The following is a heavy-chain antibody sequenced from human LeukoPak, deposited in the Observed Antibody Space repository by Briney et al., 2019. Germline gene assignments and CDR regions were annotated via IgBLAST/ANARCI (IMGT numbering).Heavy chain of an antibody. D-gene: IGHD2-15*01. CDR1: GFTFSSYA. Sequence: PGGSLRLSCAASGFTFSSYAMTWVRQAPGKGLEWVSSISGGGDTTYYADSVRSRFTISRDNSKNTLSVQMNNLRAEDTAVYYCSKQRSEVVVAATNYWGQGTLATVSS. V-gene: IGHV3-23*01. CDR2: ISGGGDTT. CDR3: SKQRSEVVVAATNY. J-gene: IGHJ4*02.